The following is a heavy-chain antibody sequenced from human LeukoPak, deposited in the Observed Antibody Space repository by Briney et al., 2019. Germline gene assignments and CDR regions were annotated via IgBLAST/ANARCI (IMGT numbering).Heavy chain of an antibody. CDR2: ISSTSTYT. J-gene: IGHJ4*02. D-gene: IGHD2-15*01. CDR1: GFTFSDYY. CDR3: AKQYCSGGRCHFDY. Sequence: PGGSLRLSCAASGFTFSDYYMSWIRQAPGKGLEWVSYISSTSTYTNYADSVKGRLTISRDNVKNSLYLQMNSLRAEDTAVYYCAKQYCSGGRCHFDYWGQGTLVTVSS. V-gene: IGHV3-11*06.